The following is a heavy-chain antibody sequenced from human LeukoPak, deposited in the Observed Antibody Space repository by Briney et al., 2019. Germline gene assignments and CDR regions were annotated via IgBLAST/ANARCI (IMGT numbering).Heavy chain of an antibody. Sequence: SETLSLTCAVYGGSFSGYYWSWIRQPPGKGLEWIGEINHSGSTNYNPSLKSRVTISVDTSKNQFSLKLSSVTAADTAVYYCARHIRGRMVGGVTRYGMDVGGQGTTVTVPS. J-gene: IGHJ6*02. CDR1: GGSFSGYY. CDR3: ARHIRGRMVGGVTRYGMDV. D-gene: IGHD3-10*01. V-gene: IGHV4-34*01. CDR2: INHSGST.